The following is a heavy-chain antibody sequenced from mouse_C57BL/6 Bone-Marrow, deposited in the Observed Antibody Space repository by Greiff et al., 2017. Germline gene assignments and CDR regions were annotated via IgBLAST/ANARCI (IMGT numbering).Heavy chain of an antibody. CDR3: ARFPITTVVATDAMDY. CDR2: ILPGSGST. D-gene: IGHD1-1*01. Sequence: QVQLQQSGAELMKPGASVKLSCKATGYTFTGYWIEWVKQRPGHGLEWIGEILPGSGSTNYNEKFKGKATFTADTSSNTAYMQLSSLTTEDSAIXYCARFPITTVVATDAMDYWGQGTSVTVSS. V-gene: IGHV1-9*01. CDR1: GYTFTGYW. J-gene: IGHJ4*01.